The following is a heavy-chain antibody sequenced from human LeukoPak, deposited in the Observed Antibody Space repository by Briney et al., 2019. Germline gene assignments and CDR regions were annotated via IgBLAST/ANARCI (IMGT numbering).Heavy chain of an antibody. CDR3: ARGIQLWPNYYYYYYMDV. CDR1: GGTFSSYA. J-gene: IGHJ6*03. Sequence: SVKVSCKASGGTFSSYAISWVRQAPGQGLEWMGGIIPIFGTANYAQKFQGRVTITADESTSTAYMELSSLRSEDTAVYYCARGIQLWPNYYYYYYMDVWGKGTTVTVSS. CDR2: IIPIFGTA. D-gene: IGHD5-18*01. V-gene: IGHV1-69*13.